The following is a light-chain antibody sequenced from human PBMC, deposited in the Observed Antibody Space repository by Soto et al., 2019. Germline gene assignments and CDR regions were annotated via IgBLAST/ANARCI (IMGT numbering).Light chain of an antibody. V-gene: IGKV3D-20*02. CDR2: GAS. CDR1: QSVSSSY. CDR3: QQCYNWPQWT. J-gene: IGKJ1*01. Sequence: EVVLAQSPGTLSLSPGERATLSCRASQSVSSSYVAWYQQKRGQAPRLLMYGASSRATGIPDRFSGSGSGTEFTLTISRLEPEDFAVYYCQQCYNWPQWTFGQGTRWIS.